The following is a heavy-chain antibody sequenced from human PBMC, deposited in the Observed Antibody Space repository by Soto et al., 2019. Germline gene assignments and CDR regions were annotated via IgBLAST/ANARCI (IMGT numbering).Heavy chain of an antibody. CDR3: ARGVPYYYDSSGNFDY. CDR2: INHSGST. CDR1: GGSFSGYY. D-gene: IGHD3-22*01. V-gene: IGHV4-34*01. J-gene: IGHJ4*02. Sequence: QVQLQQWGAGLLKPSETLSLTCAVYGGSFSGYYWSWIRQPPGKGLEWIGEINHSGSTNYNPSLKSRVTISVDTSKNQFSMKLSSVTAVDTAVYYCARGVPYYYDSSGNFDYWGQGTLVTVSS.